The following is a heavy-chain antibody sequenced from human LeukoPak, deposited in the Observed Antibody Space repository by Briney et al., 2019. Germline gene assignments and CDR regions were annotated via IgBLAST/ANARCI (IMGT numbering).Heavy chain of an antibody. CDR3: ARGSGSYAP. Sequence: PGRSLRLSCVGSGFTFNRYGIHWVRQAPGKGLEWVAVISYDGTTEFYGDTVKGRFTISRDNAKNSLYLQMNSLRAEDTAVYYCARGSGSYAPWGQGTLVTVSS. V-gene: IGHV3-30*03. J-gene: IGHJ4*02. D-gene: IGHD1-26*01. CDR1: GFTFNRYG. CDR2: ISYDGTTE.